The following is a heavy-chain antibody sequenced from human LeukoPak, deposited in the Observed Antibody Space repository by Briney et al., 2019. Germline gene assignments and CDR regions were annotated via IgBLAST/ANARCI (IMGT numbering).Heavy chain of an antibody. CDR2: ISGSGGST. Sequence: GGSLRLSCAASGFTFSSYAMSWVRQAPGKGLEWVSTISGSGGSTYYADSVKGRFTISRDNSKDTLYLQMNSLRAEDTAVYYCAKVVGATTRGYFDYWGQGTLVTVSS. J-gene: IGHJ4*02. CDR3: AKVVGATTRGYFDY. CDR1: GFTFSSYA. D-gene: IGHD1-26*01. V-gene: IGHV3-23*01.